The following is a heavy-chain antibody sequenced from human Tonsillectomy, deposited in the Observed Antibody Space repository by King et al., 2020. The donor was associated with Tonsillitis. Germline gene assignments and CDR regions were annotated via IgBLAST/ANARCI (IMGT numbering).Heavy chain of an antibody. D-gene: IGHD2-8*01. CDR1: GFTISSYW. CDR3: ARERSYCNNGVCYTPSFDI. Sequence: VQLVESGGGLVQTGGSLRLSCAVSGFTISSYWMYWVRQAPGKGLVWVSRFKSDGNRTSYADSVRGRFTISRDNAKNTLHLQMNSLRAEDTAVYYCARERSYCNNGVCYTPSFDIWGQGTMVTVSS. CDR2: FKSDGNRT. J-gene: IGHJ3*02. V-gene: IGHV3-74*01.